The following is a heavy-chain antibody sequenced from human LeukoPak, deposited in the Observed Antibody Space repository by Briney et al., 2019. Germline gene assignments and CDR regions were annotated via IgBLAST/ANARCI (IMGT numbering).Heavy chain of an antibody. V-gene: IGHV5-51*01. Sequence: GESLRISCKVSGYSFTSYWIGWVRQMPGKGLEWMGIIYPDDSDTRYSPSFQGQVTISADKSISTAYLQWSSLKASDTVMYYCARLSQFSYSSSWSRLSYYYYYMDVWGKGTTVTVSS. D-gene: IGHD6-13*01. CDR3: ARLSQFSYSSSWSRLSYYYYYMDV. J-gene: IGHJ6*03. CDR2: IYPDDSDT. CDR1: GYSFTSYW.